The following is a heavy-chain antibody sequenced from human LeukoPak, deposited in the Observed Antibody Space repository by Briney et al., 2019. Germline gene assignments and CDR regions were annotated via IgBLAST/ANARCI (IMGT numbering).Heavy chain of an antibody. J-gene: IGHJ4*02. CDR2: ISAYNGNT. CDR3: AREGCSSTSCPDY. CDR1: GYTFTGYY. Sequence: ASVKVSCKASGYTFTGYYMHWVRQAPGQGLEWMGRISAYNGNTNYAQKLQGRVTMTTDTSTSTAYMELRSLRSDDTAVYYCAREGCSSTSCPDYWGQGTLVTVSS. V-gene: IGHV1-18*04. D-gene: IGHD2-2*01.